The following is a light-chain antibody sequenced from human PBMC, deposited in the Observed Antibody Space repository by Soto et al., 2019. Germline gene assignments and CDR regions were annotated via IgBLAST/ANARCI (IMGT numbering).Light chain of an antibody. Sequence: DIQMTQSPSTLSASLGDTVTVTCRASQGVSGWLAWYQHKPGEAPKLLIYDASALPRGVPSRFSGSGSGTKFTLTIASLQPDDFATYYCQQYETFSGTFGPGTKVDIK. CDR1: QGVSGW. CDR3: QQYETFSGT. V-gene: IGKV1-5*01. J-gene: IGKJ1*01. CDR2: DAS.